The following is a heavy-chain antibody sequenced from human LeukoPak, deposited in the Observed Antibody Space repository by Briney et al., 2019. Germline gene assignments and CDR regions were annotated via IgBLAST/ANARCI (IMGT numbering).Heavy chain of an antibody. V-gene: IGHV4-38-2*02. CDR3: AREWNYYAFEI. CDR2: MFHTGNS. J-gene: IGHJ3*02. CDR1: GFTFSSY. Sequence: GSLRLSCAASGFTFSSYWGWIRQAPGKGLEWIGSMFHTGNSYYNPSLKRRVTIAIDTSKNQFSLKLSSVTAADTAVYYCAREWNYYAFEIWGQGTMVSVSS. D-gene: IGHD1-7*01.